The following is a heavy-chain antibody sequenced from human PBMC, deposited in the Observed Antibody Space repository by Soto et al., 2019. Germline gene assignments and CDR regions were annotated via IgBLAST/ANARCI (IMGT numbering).Heavy chain of an antibody. CDR1: GGFFIWCY. D-gene: IGHD2-2*01. J-gene: IGHJ6*02. V-gene: IGHV4-34*01. CDR2: IKHSGST. CDR3: ARDIVVVPAAIWANYYYYGMDV. Sequence: SEALPVTCPGSGGFFIWCYWSGIRQPPGKGLKWIEEIKHSGSTNYNPSLKSRVTISVDTSKNQFSLKLSSVTAADTAVYYCARDIVVVPAAIWANYYYYGMDVRGQGTTVTVS.